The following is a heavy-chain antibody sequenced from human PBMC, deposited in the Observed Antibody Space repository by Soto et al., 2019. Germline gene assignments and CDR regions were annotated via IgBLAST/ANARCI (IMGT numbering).Heavy chain of an antibody. CDR2: IYYTGTT. CDR1: GGSLRSSSYY. V-gene: IGHV4-39*01. D-gene: IGHD3-22*01. J-gene: IGHJ6*02. CDR3: ARRLYYDSSGFEGGGMDV. Sequence: PSETLSLTCTVSGGSLRSSSYYWGWIRQPPGKGLEWIGTIYYTGTTYYNPSLKSRVTISVGTSKNQFSLKLSSVTAADAAVYYCARRLYYDSSGFEGGGMDVWGQGTTVTVSS.